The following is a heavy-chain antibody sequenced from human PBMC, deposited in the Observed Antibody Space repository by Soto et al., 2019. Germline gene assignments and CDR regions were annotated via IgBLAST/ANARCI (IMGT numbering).Heavy chain of an antibody. Sequence: QITLKESGPTLVKPTQTLTLTCTFSGFSLSTSGVGVGWIRQPPGKALEWLALIYWDDDKRYSPSLKSRLTITKDTSKNQVVLTMTNMDPVDTATDYCAHRLIAYGDYGTWFDPWGQGTLVTVSS. V-gene: IGHV2-5*02. D-gene: IGHD4-17*01. CDR3: AHRLIAYGDYGTWFDP. J-gene: IGHJ5*02. CDR2: IYWDDDK. CDR1: GFSLSTSGVG.